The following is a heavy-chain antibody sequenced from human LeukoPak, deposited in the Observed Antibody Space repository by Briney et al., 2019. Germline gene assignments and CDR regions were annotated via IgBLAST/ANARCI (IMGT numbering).Heavy chain of an antibody. J-gene: IGHJ3*02. CDR3: ARGPYYGSGSYYNVGAFDI. D-gene: IGHD3-10*01. Sequence: ASVKVSCKASGGTFSSYAISWVRQAPGQGLEWMGRIIPILGIANYAQKFQGRVTITADKSTSTAYMELSSLRSEDTAVYYCARGPYYGSGSYYNVGAFDIWGQGTMVTVSS. CDR1: GGTFSSYA. CDR2: IIPILGIA. V-gene: IGHV1-69*04.